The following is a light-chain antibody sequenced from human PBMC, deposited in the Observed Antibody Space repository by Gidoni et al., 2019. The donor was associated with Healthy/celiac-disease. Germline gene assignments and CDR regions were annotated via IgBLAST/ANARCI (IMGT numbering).Light chain of an antibody. V-gene: IGKV3-15*01. CDR2: GAS. J-gene: IGKJ1*01. Sequence: EIVMTQSTATLSVSPGERATLSCRASQRVSSNLAWYQQKPGQAPRLLIYGASSRATGIPARFSGSGSGTEFTLTISSLQSEDFAVYYCQQYNNWPPWTFXQXTKVEIK. CDR1: QRVSSN. CDR3: QQYNNWPPWT.